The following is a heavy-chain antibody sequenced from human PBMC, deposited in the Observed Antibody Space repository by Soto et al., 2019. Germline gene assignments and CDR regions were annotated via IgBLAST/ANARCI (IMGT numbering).Heavy chain of an antibody. J-gene: IGHJ4*02. CDR2: INPSGGST. CDR1: GYTFTSYY. D-gene: IGHD6-6*01. V-gene: IGHV1-46*01. Sequence: GASVKVSCKASGYTFTSYYMHWVRQAPGQGLEWMGIINPSGGSTSYAQKFQGRVTMTRDTSTSTVYMELSSLRSEDTAVYYCARDVLEIAARPDDSLYYFDYWGQGTLVTVSS. CDR3: ARDVLEIAARPDDSLYYFDY.